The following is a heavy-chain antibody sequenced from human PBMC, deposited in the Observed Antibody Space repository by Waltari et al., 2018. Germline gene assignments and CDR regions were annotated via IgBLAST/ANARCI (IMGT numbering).Heavy chain of an antibody. J-gene: IGHJ5*02. CDR3: ARHSIKGFADGGWFDP. CDR1: GYSFTSYW. CDR2: IDPSYSYI. D-gene: IGHD3-16*01. Sequence: EVQLVQSGAEVKKPGESLRISCTGSGYSFTSYWITWLRQMPGKGLEWMGRIDPSYSYIKSSPAFQGRVTISVDKSISTAFLQLSSLEASDSGMYYCARHSIKGFADGGWFDPWGRGTLVTVSS. V-gene: IGHV5-10-1*03.